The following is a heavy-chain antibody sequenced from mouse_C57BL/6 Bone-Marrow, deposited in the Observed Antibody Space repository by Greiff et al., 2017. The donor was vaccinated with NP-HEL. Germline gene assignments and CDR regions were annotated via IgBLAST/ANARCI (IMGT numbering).Heavy chain of an antibody. CDR3: ARATYYDEDRGMDF. CDR2: INPNNGGI. J-gene: IGHJ4*01. D-gene: IGHD2-4*01. CDR1: GYTFTDYC. V-gene: IGHV1-26*01. Sequence: VQLQQSGPALVKPGASVKISCKASGYTFTDYCMNWVKQSPGKSLEWIGDINPNNGGISYNQKFKGKATLTVDKSSSTAYMELRSLTPEDSAVYYCARATYYDEDRGMDFWGQGTSVTVSS.